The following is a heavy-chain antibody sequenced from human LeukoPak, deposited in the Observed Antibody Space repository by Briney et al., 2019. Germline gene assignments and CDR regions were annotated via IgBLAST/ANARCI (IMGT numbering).Heavy chain of an antibody. CDR1: GFTFCSYA. J-gene: IGHJ3*02. CDR3: AKCSATCYANAFDI. D-gene: IGHD2-2*01. V-gene: IGHV3-23*01. CDR2: ISGSGSDT. Sequence: GSLRLSCAASGFTFCSYAMRWVRQAPGEGLEWVLAISGSGSDTEYADSVKGRFTIYRDNSKTTLYLQMSSLRVEDTAVYYCAKCSATCYANAFDIWGQGTMVTVSS.